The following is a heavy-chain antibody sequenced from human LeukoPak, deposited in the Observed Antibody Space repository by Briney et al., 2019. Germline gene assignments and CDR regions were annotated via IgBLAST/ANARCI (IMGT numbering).Heavy chain of an antibody. D-gene: IGHD6-19*01. V-gene: IGHV3-23*01. CDR1: GFTFSSYA. Sequence: GGSLRLSCAASGFTFSSYAMSWVRQAPGKGLEWVSAISGSGGSTYYADSVKGRFTISRGNSKNSLYLQMNSLRAEDTAVYYCARDVRQWLGYDYWGQGTLVTVSS. CDR2: ISGSGGST. J-gene: IGHJ4*02. CDR3: ARDVRQWLGYDY.